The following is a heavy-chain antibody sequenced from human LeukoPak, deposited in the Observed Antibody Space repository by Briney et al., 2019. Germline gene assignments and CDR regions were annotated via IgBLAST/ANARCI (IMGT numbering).Heavy chain of an antibody. CDR3: ARLLYDRSGYYYFDY. CDR1: GGSISTHNYY. CDR2: IYYTGRT. Sequence: NPSETLSLTCTVSGGSISTHNYYWGWIRQPPGKGLEWIGTIYYTGRTYDNPSLKSRVTVSVDTSKNQFSLKLSSVTAADTAVYYCARLLYDRSGYYYFDYWGQGTLVTVSS. J-gene: IGHJ4*02. V-gene: IGHV4-39*01. D-gene: IGHD3-22*01.